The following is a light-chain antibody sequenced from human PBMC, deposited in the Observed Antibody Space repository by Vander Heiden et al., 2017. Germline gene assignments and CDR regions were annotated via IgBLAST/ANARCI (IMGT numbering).Light chain of an antibody. V-gene: IGLV1-51*01. CDR2: DNT. Sequence: QSVLTQPPSVSAAPGQKVTISCSGSSSKIGKNYVSWYQQLPGTAPKLLIYDNTKRPTGIPDRFSGSKSGTSATLGITGLLPGDEAEYYCGTWDSSLSVSVVFGGGTKLTVL. CDR3: GTWDSSLSVSVV. J-gene: IGLJ2*01. CDR1: SSKIGKNY.